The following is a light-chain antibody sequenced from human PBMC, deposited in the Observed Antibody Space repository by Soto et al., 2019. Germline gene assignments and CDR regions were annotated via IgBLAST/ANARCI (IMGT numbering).Light chain of an antibody. CDR2: KAS. CDR1: QSISSW. V-gene: IGKV1-5*03. CDR3: QQYNSSPT. Sequence: DIQMTQSPCSLSASVGDTVTITCRASQSISSWLAWYQQKPGTAPKLLIYKASSLESGVPSRFSGSGSGTEFTLTISRLQPDDFATYYCQQYNSSPTFGQGTKVDIK. J-gene: IGKJ1*01.